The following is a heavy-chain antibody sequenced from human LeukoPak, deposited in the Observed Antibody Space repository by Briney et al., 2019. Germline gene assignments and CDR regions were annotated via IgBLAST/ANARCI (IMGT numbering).Heavy chain of an antibody. CDR2: IYYSGST. Sequence: SETLSLTCTVSGGSITSYYWSWIRQPPGKGLEWIGYIYYSGSTNYNPSLKSRVTISLDTSKNQFSLKLSSVTAADTAVYYCARAGYSSGWYRTGGFDPWGQGTLVTVSS. CDR3: ARAGYSSGWYRTGGFDP. D-gene: IGHD6-19*01. CDR1: GGSITSYY. V-gene: IGHV4-59*08. J-gene: IGHJ5*02.